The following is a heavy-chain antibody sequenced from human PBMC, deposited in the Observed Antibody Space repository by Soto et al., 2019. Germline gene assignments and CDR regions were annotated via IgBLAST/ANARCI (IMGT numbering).Heavy chain of an antibody. Sequence: QVQLVQSGAEVKKPGASVKVSCKASGYTFTSYDINWVRQATGQGFEYLGWMNPNSGNTGYVKKFQGRVTMTRDTSVSTAYMELSSLRSEDTPVYYCARAIKYVHYSRSFDPCGPGPLITFSS. CDR3: ARAIKYVHYSRSFDP. J-gene: IGHJ5*02. V-gene: IGHV1-8*01. CDR1: GYTFTSYD. CDR2: MNPNSGNT. D-gene: IGHD2-15*01.